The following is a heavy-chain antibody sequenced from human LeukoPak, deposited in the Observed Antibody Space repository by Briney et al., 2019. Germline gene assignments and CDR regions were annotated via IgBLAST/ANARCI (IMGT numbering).Heavy chain of an antibody. CDR2: ISDNGRQT. CDR3: ARDGSGSPDY. D-gene: IGHD3-10*01. J-gene: IGHJ4*02. CDR1: GFTFSNYA. Sequence: GGSLRLSCAASGFTFSNYAIHWVRQAPGKGLEYVSAISDNGRQTFYANSVKGRFTISRDNSKNTLYLQMGSLRAEDMAVYYCARDGSGSPDYWGQGTLVTVSS. V-gene: IGHV3-64*01.